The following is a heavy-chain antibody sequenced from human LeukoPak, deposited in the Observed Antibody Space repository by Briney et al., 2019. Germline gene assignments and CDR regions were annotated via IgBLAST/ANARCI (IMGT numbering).Heavy chain of an antibody. Sequence: GGSLRLSCAASGFTFSSYAMSWVRQAPGKGLEWLSLISDSGESPSDADSGKGRFTTSRDNSKSTVFLQMNSLRAEDTALYYCAKSDCSSASCYTIDYWGQGTLVTVSS. D-gene: IGHD2-2*02. CDR1: GFTFSSYA. J-gene: IGHJ4*02. CDR3: AKSDCSSASCYTIDY. V-gene: IGHV3-23*01. CDR2: ISDSGESP.